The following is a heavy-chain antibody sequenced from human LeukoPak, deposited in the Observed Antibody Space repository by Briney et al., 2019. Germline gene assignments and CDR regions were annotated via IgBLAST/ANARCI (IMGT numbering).Heavy chain of an antibody. Sequence: PGGSLRLSCAASGFTFSSYAMSWVRQAPGKGLEWVSAISGSGGSTYYADSVKGRFTISRENAKNSLYLQMNSLRAGDTAVYYCARDLAIAVAGTLGLGPYYYYGMDVWGQGTTVTVSS. J-gene: IGHJ6*02. CDR2: ISGSGGST. CDR1: GFTFSSYA. D-gene: IGHD6-19*01. V-gene: IGHV3-23*01. CDR3: ARDLAIAVAGTLGLGPYYYYGMDV.